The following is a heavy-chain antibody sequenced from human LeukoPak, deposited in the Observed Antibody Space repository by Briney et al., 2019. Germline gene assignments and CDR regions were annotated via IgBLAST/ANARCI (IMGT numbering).Heavy chain of an antibody. CDR1: GFTFRNSL. J-gene: IGHJ6*02. Sequence: TGGSLRLSCAASGFTFRNSLISWVRQPPGKGLERVTAISGSGGSTYCADSVKGRFSISRDNSKNTVYLQMNSLRAEDTAIYFCAKGLLRGLDVWGQGTTVTVSS. CDR2: ISGSGGST. CDR3: AKGLLRGLDV. D-gene: IGHD4-17*01. V-gene: IGHV3-23*01.